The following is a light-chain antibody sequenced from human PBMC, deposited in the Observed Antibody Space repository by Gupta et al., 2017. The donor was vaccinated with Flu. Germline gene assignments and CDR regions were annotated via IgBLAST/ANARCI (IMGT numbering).Light chain of an antibody. CDR3: QQSYSTPQAYT. CDR2: AAS. J-gene: IGKJ2*01. Sequence: DIQMTPSPSSLSASVGDRVTITCRASQSISSYLNWYQQKPGKAPKLLIYAASSLQSGVPSRFSGSGSGTDFTLTISSLQPEDFATYYCQQSYSTPQAYTFGQGTKLEIK. V-gene: IGKV1-39*01. CDR1: QSISSY.